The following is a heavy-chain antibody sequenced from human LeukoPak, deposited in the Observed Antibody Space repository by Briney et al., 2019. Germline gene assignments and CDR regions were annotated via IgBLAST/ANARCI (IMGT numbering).Heavy chain of an antibody. CDR3: ARAGGSGSYYIY. V-gene: IGHV4-59*01. CDR2: IYYSGST. J-gene: IGHJ4*02. CDR1: GGSISSYY. D-gene: IGHD3-10*01. Sequence: SETLSLTCTVSGGSISSYYWSWIRQPPGKGLEWIGYIYYSGSTNYNPSLKSRVTISVDTSKNQFSLKLSSVTAADTAVYYCARAGGSGSYYIYWGQGTLVTVSS.